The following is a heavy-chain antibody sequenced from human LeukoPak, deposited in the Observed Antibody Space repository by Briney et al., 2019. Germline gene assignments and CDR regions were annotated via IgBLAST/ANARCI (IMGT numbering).Heavy chain of an antibody. V-gene: IGHV4-59*01. CDR1: GGSISSYY. CDR3: ARTTTMVRGVIIDFDY. Sequence: SETLSLTCTVSGGSISSYYWSWIRQPPGKGLEWIGYIYYSGSTNYNPPLKSRVTISVDTSKNQFSLKLSSVTAADTAVYYCARTTTMVRGVIIDFDYWGQGTLVTVSS. J-gene: IGHJ4*02. CDR2: IYYSGST. D-gene: IGHD3-10*01.